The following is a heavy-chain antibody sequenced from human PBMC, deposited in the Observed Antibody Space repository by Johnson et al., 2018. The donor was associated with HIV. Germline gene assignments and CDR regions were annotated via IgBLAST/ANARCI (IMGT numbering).Heavy chain of an antibody. J-gene: IGHJ3*02. V-gene: IGHV3-20*04. CDR1: GFTFDDYG. CDR2: INWNGGST. Sequence: VQLVESGGGVVRPGGSLRLSCAASGFTFDDYGMSWVRQAPGKVLEWVSGINWNGGSTGYADSVKGRFTISRDNAKNSLYLQMNSLRAEDTALYYCASQQWELGSHDAFDIWGQGTMVTVSS. D-gene: IGHD1-26*01. CDR3: ASQQWELGSHDAFDI.